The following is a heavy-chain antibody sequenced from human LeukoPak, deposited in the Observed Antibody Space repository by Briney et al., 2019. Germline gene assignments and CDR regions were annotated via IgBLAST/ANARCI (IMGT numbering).Heavy chain of an antibody. J-gene: IGHJ6*02. V-gene: IGHV6-1*01. CDR2: TYYRSKWYN. CDR3: ARVSTVTTSNYYYGMDV. Sequence: SQTLSLTCAISGDSVSSNSAAWNWIRQSPSRGLEWLGRTYYRSKWYNDYAVSVKSRTTINPDTSKNQFSLQLNSVTPEDTAVYYCARVSTVTTSNYYYGMDVWGQGTTVTVSS. CDR1: GDSVSSNSAA. D-gene: IGHD4-17*01.